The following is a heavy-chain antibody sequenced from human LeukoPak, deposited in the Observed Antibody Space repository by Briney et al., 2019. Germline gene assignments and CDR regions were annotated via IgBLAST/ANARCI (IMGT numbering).Heavy chain of an antibody. Sequence: ASVKVSCKASGYTFTSYYMHWVRQAPGQGLEWMGIINPSGGSTSYAQKFQGRVTMTRDTSTSTVYMELSSLRSEDTAVYYCARAPYYGSGSYLRFDYWGQGTLVTVSS. CDR1: GYTFTSYY. CDR2: INPSGGST. CDR3: ARAPYYGSGSYLRFDY. V-gene: IGHV1-46*01. D-gene: IGHD3-10*01. J-gene: IGHJ4*02.